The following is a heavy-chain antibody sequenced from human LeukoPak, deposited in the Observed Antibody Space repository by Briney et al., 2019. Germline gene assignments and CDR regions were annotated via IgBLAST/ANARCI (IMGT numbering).Heavy chain of an antibody. V-gene: IGHV3-23*01. J-gene: IGHJ6*02. CDR3: AKTQRDCSSTSCSRYFGMDV. CDR2: ISGSSDST. CDR1: GFTFSSYA. D-gene: IGHD2-2*01. Sequence: GGSLRLSCAASGFTFSSYALTWVRQAPGKGLEWVSAISGSSDSTLFADSVKGRFTISRDNSKNTLYLQMNSLRAEDTAVYYCAKTQRDCSSTSCSRYFGMDVWGRGTTVTVSS.